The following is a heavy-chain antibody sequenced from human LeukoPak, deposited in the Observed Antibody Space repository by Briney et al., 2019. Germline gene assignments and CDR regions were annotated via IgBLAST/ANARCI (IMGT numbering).Heavy chain of an antibody. CDR3: ARDLPNKYGDYPRSELGY. V-gene: IGHV1-69*04. Sequence: ASVKVSCKASGGNFNNYALSWVRQAPGQGLEWMGRIIPLLNMAHYAQKFQGRVTITADTSTKTAYMELNSLRSDDTAVYYCARDLPNKYGDYPRSELGYWGQGTLVTVSS. CDR2: IIPLLNMA. CDR1: GGNFNNYA. J-gene: IGHJ4*02. D-gene: IGHD4-17*01.